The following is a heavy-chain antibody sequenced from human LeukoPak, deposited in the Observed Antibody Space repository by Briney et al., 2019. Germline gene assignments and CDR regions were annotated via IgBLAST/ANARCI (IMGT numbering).Heavy chain of an antibody. CDR2: IISYSTTYI. D-gene: IGHD7-27*01. CDR1: GFTFSSYS. J-gene: IGHJ4*02. CDR3: ARDFARTGDYHHFDY. V-gene: IGHV3-21*01. Sequence: GGSLRLSCVASGFTFSSYSMNWVRQAPGRGLKWVSSIISYSTTYIYYADSVKGRFTISRDNAKNSLYLQMDSLRAEDTAVYYCARDFARTGDYHHFDYWGQGTLVTVSS.